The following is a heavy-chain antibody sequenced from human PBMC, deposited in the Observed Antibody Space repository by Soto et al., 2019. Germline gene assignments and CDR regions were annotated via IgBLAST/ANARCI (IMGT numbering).Heavy chain of an antibody. CDR1: GFTFSSYA. CDR2: ISGSGGST. CDR3: AKERFSLAAAGPDDDY. Sequence: PGGSLRVSCAASGFTFSSYAMSWGRQAPGKGLEWVSAISGSGGSTYYADSVKGRFTISRDNSKNTLYLQMNSLRAEDTVVYYCAKERFSLAAAGPDDDYWGQGTLVTVSS. D-gene: IGHD6-13*01. J-gene: IGHJ4*02. V-gene: IGHV3-23*01.